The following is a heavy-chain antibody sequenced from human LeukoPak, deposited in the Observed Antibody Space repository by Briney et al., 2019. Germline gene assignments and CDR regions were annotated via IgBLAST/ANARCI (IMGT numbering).Heavy chain of an antibody. CDR3: ARDLPYYDILTGYSPVYYFDY. CDR1: GYTFTGYY. CDR2: INPNSGGT. Sequence: ASVKVSCKASGYTFTGYYMHWVRQAPGQGLEWMGWINPNSGGTNYAQKSQGRVTMTRDTSISTAYMELSRLRSDDTAVYYCARDLPYYDILTGYSPVYYFDYWGQGTLVTVSS. V-gene: IGHV1-2*02. D-gene: IGHD3-9*01. J-gene: IGHJ4*02.